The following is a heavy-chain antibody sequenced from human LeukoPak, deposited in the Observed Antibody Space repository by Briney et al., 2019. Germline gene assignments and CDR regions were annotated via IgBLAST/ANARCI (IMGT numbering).Heavy chain of an antibody. V-gene: IGHV3-21*01. CDR2: ISSSSSYI. CDR3: AREMYYYDSSGYGFDY. J-gene: IGHJ4*02. CDR1: GFTVSSNY. D-gene: IGHD3-22*01. Sequence: SGGSLRLSCAASGFTVSSNYMSWVRQAPGKGLEWVSSISSSSSYIYYADSVKGRFTISRDNAKNSLYLQMNSLRAEDTAVYYCAREMYYYDSSGYGFDYWGQGTLVTVSS.